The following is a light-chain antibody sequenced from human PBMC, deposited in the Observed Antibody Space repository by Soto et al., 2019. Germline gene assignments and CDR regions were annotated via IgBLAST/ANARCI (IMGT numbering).Light chain of an antibody. CDR3: QKYDSAPWT. Sequence: DLERTQSPSSLSASIGARITVTCRARQAIKNYLAWFQQRPGTRPKLLIYAASTLQSGVPSRFSGSGSGTNFTLAITDLQPEDFASYYCQKYDSAPWTFGQGTKVE. CDR2: AAS. J-gene: IGKJ1*01. V-gene: IGKV1-27*01. CDR1: QAIKNY.